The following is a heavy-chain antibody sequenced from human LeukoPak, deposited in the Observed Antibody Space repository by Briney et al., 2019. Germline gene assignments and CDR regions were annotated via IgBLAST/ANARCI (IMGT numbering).Heavy chain of an antibody. CDR3: ASEDWNDRWFDP. J-gene: IGHJ5*02. CDR1: GGSLSTYY. Sequence: SETLSLTCAVYGGSLSTYYWSWIRQPPGKGLEWIGEIKHSGSTKYNPSLKSRVTMSVDTSKNQFSLKLSSVTAADTAVYYCASEDWNDRWFDPWGQGTLVTVSS. D-gene: IGHD1-1*01. CDR2: IKHSGST. V-gene: IGHV4-34*01.